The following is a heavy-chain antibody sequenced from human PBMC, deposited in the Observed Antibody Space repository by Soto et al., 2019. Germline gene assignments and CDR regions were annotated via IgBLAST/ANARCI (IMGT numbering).Heavy chain of an antibody. J-gene: IGHJ6*02. CDR3: ARDGNPYYYYGMDV. Sequence: GGSLRLSCAASGFTFSSYAMHWVRQAPGKGLEWVAVISYDGSNKYYADSVKGRFTISRDNSKNTLYLQMNSLRAEDTAVYYCARDGNPYYYYGMDVWGQGTTVTVSS. CDR1: GFTFSSYA. V-gene: IGHV3-30-3*01. CDR2: ISYDGSNK.